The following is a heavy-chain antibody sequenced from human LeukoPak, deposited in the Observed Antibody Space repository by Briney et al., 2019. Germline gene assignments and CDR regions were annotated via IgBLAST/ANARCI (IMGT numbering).Heavy chain of an antibody. CDR1: GFTFSDYY. CDR3: ARENNVVVIAYPPFDY. Sequence: GGSLRLSCAASGFTFSDYYMSWIRQAPGKGLEWVSYISSSGSTIYYAHSVKGRFTISRDNAKNLLYLQMNSLRAEDTAVYYCARENNVVVIAYPPFDYWGQGTLVTVSS. J-gene: IGHJ4*02. V-gene: IGHV3-11*04. CDR2: ISSSGSTI. D-gene: IGHD2-21*01.